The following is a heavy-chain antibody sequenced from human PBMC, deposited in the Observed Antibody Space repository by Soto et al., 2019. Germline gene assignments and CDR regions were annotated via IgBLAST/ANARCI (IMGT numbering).Heavy chain of an antibody. Sequence: EVQLLESGGGLVQPGGSLRLSCAASGFTFSSYAMSWVRQAPGKGLEWVSAISGSGGSTYYADSVKGRFTISRDNSKNTLYMHMNSLRAEDTAVYYCAKDGYDIFTGYYRNFDYWVQGTLVTVSS. CDR3: AKDGYDIFTGYYRNFDY. J-gene: IGHJ4*02. CDR1: GFTFSSYA. D-gene: IGHD3-9*01. CDR2: ISGSGGST. V-gene: IGHV3-23*01.